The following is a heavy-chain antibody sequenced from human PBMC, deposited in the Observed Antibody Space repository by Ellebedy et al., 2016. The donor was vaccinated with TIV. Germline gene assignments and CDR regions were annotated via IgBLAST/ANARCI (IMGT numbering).Heavy chain of an antibody. CDR3: ARVPLDGAVAGTVEVAFDY. CDR1: GFTFSSSW. J-gene: IGHJ4*02. Sequence: GESLKISCAASGFTFSSSWVHSVRQAPGKGLEWVANIKEDGSEKYYVDSVKGRFTISRDNAKNSLYLQMNTLRAEDTAVYYCARVPLDGAVAGTVEVAFDYWGQGTLVTVSS. D-gene: IGHD6-19*01. V-gene: IGHV3-7*03. CDR2: IKEDGSEK.